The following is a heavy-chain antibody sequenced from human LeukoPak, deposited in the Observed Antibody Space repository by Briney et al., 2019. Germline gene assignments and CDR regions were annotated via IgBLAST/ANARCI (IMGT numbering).Heavy chain of an antibody. CDR1: GFTFSSYG. J-gene: IGHJ4*02. D-gene: IGHD3-22*01. CDR2: ISYDGSHK. Sequence: GGSLRLSCAASGFTFSSYGMHWVRQAPGKGLEWVAVISYDGSHKYYADSVKGRFTISRDNSKNTLYLQMNSLRAEDTAVYYCARVFTMIVVVNNYFDYWGQGTLVTVSS. V-gene: IGHV3-30*03. CDR3: ARVFTMIVVVNNYFDY.